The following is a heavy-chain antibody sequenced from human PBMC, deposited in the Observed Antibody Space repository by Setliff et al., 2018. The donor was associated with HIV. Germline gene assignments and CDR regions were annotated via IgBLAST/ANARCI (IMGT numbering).Heavy chain of an antibody. J-gene: IGHJ3*02. V-gene: IGHV3-48*03. CDR3: AREGWPSQYDAFDM. D-gene: IGHD2-15*01. Sequence: GGSLRLSCVASGFTFSSYEMNWVRQAPGKGLEWTSYISSSGSTTNYADSVKGRFAISRDNAKNSLYLQMNSLRAEDTAVYYCAREGWPSQYDAFDMWGQGTTVTVSS. CDR2: ISSSGSTT. CDR1: GFTFSSYE.